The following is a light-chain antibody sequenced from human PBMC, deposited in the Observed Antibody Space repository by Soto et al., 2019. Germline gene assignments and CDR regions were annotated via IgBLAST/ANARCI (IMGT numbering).Light chain of an antibody. J-gene: IGLJ1*01. CDR2: DVS. V-gene: IGLV2-11*01. CDR3: GSYTTSSNYV. Sequence: QSVLTQPRSVSGSPGQSVTISCSGTSSDVGGYNFVSWYQQHPGTAPKLMIYDVSRRPSGVPDRFSGSKSGNTASLTISGLRAEDEADYYCGSYTTSSNYVFGTGTKVTVL. CDR1: SSDVGGYNF.